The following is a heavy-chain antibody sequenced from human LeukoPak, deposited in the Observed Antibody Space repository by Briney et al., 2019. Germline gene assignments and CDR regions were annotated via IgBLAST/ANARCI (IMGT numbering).Heavy chain of an antibody. V-gene: IGHV4-59*08. CDR3: ARQAYSSGFDYIDY. CDR1: GGSISSYY. J-gene: IGHJ4*02. Sequence: PSETLSPTCTVSGGSISSYYWSWIRQPPGKGLELIGFIYYSGSTSYNPSLKSRVTISVDTSKSQFSLKLSSVIAADTAVYYCARQAYSSGFDYIDYWGQGTLVTVSS. CDR2: IYYSGST. D-gene: IGHD6-19*01.